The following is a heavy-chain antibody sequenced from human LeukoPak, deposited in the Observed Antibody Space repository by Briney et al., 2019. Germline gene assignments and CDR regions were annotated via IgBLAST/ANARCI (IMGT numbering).Heavy chain of an antibody. CDR1: GFTFSSYG. V-gene: IGHV3-30*02. CDR3: AKAVLTGYYAGFDY. Sequence: PGGSLRLSCAASGFTFSSYGMHWVRQAPGKGLDWVAFIRHDGSNKYYADSVKGRFTISRDNSKDTLYLQMNSLRAEDTAMYYCAKAVLTGYYAGFDYWGQGTLVTVSS. CDR2: IRHDGSNK. D-gene: IGHD3-9*01. J-gene: IGHJ4*02.